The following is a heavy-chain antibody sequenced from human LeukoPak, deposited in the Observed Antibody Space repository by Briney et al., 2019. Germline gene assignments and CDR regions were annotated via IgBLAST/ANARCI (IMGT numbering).Heavy chain of an antibody. CDR3: ARDADWGYDAFDI. V-gene: IGHV6-1*01. CDR2: TYYKSKWYN. CDR1: GGSVSVNSDV. D-gene: IGHD7-27*01. Sequence: PSQTLSLTCAISGGSVSVNSDVWNWIRQSPSRGLEWLGRTYYKSKWYNDYAVSVKSRITISPDTSKNQFSLQLNSVTPEDTAVYYCARDADWGYDAFDIWGQGTMVTVSS. J-gene: IGHJ3*02.